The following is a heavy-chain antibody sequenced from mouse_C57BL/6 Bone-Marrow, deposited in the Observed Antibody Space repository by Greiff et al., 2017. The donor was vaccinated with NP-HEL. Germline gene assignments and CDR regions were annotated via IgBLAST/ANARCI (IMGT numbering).Heavy chain of an antibody. D-gene: IGHD1-1*01. CDR3: VRGALSGRFAY. V-gene: IGHV10-1*01. CDR2: IRSKSNNYAT. J-gene: IGHJ3*01. Sequence: EVQRVESGGGLVQPKGSLKLSCAASGFSFNTYAMNWVRQAPGKGLEWVARIRSKSNNYATYYADSVKDRFTISRDDSESMLYLQMNNLKTEDTAMYYCVRGALSGRFAYWGQGTLVTVSA. CDR1: GFSFNTYA.